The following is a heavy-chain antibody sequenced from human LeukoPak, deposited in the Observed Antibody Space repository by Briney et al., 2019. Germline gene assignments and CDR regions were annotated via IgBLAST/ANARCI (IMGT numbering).Heavy chain of an antibody. CDR3: VKEHVDRAFTRSFEI. CDR1: GFTFSTNP. J-gene: IGHJ3*02. V-gene: IGHV3-23*01. Sequence: GGSLRLSCAASGFTFSTNPMSWVRQAPGKGLEWVSAISPDNTYYADSVKGRLTISRDDSKNTVYLQMNSPRAEDAARYYCVKEHVDRAFTRSFEIWGQGTVVTVSS. CDR2: ISPDNT. D-gene: IGHD3-10*01.